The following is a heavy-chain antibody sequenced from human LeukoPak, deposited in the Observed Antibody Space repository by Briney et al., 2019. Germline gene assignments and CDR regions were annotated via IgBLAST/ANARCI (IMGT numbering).Heavy chain of an antibody. CDR1: GFTFTSYS. V-gene: IGHV3-21*01. CDR3: VRDVGYFNL. CDR2: ISSSSTYI. Sequence: GGSLGLSCVASGFTFTSYSMTWVRQAPGKGLEWVSSISSSSTYIYYADSDSVKGRFTISRDNGKNSVYLQMSDLRAEDTAVYYCVRDVGYFNLWGRGTLVTVSS. J-gene: IGHJ2*01.